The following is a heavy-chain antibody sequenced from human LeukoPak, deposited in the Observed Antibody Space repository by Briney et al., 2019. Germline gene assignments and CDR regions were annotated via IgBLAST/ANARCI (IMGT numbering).Heavy chain of an antibody. CDR2: INYSGST. J-gene: IGHJ5*02. Sequence: SETLSLTCTVSGGSISSDNYQWSWLRQPPGKGLEWIGYINYSGSTYYNPSLKSRVTISVDTSKNHFSLKLSSVTAADTAVYYCARYGSGSTWFDPWGRGTLVTVSS. V-gene: IGHV4-30-4*01. CDR1: GGSISSDNYQ. D-gene: IGHD3-10*01. CDR3: ARYGSGSTWFDP.